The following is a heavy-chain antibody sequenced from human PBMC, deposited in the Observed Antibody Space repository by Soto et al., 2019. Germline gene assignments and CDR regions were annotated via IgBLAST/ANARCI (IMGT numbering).Heavy chain of an antibody. CDR1: GYTFTSYC. CDR3: ARGEAGITIFGVVKNWFDP. J-gene: IGHJ5*02. D-gene: IGHD3-3*01. CDR2: IYPGDSDT. Sequence: GESLKISCNSSGYTFTSYCICWVRQMPGKGLEWMGIIYPGDSDTRYSPSFQGQVTISADKSISTAYLQWSSLKASDTAMYYCARGEAGITIFGVVKNWFDPWGQGTLVTVSS. V-gene: IGHV5-51*01.